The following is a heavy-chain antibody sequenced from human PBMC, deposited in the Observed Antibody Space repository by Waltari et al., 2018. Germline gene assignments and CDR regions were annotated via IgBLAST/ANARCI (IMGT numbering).Heavy chain of an antibody. J-gene: IGHJ5*02. CDR3: AREEPPYGSAKNWFDP. V-gene: IGHV4-59*01. CDR1: GGSISRYY. Sequence: QVQLQESGPGLVKPSETLSLTCTVSGGSISRYYWSWIRPPPGKGLEWIGYIYYSGSTNYNPSLKSRVTISVDTSKNQFSLKLSSVTAADTAVYYCAREEPPYGSAKNWFDPWGQGTLVTVSS. D-gene: IGHD3-10*01. CDR2: IYYSGST.